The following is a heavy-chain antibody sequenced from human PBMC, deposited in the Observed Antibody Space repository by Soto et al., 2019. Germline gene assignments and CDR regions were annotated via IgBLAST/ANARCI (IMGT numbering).Heavy chain of an antibody. CDR1: GFTFSSYS. CDR2: ISSSSSTI. V-gene: IGHV3-48*01. Sequence: GGSLKLSCAASGFTFSSYSMNWVRQGPGKGLEWVSYISSSSSTIYYAGSVKGRFPISGDNAKNSLYLQMNSLRAEDTAVYYCARDNNGTPVLRFLEWLLPFDYWGQGTLVTVSS. J-gene: IGHJ4*02. CDR3: ARDNNGTPVLRFLEWLLPFDY. D-gene: IGHD3-3*01.